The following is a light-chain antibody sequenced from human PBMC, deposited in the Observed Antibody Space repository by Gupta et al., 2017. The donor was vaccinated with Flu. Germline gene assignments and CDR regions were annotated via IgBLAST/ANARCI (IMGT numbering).Light chain of an antibody. V-gene: IGKV1-5*03. CDR2: KAS. CDR3: QQYNSYWT. J-gene: IGKJ1*01. Sequence: SPSNLSASVGDRVTSTCRASQSISSWLAWYQQKPGKAPKVLIYKASSLETGVPSRFSGSGSGTEFTLTISSLQPDDFATYYCQQYNSYWTFGQGTKVEIK. CDR1: QSISSW.